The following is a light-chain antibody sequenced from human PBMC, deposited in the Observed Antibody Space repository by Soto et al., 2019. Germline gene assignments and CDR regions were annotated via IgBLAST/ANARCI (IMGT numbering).Light chain of an antibody. V-gene: IGLV2-14*03. CDR1: SSDVGGYNY. CDR3: SSYTSSGNYL. J-gene: IGLJ1*01. CDR2: DVT. Sequence: QSVLTQPASVSGSPGQSIAISCTGSSSDVGGYNYVSWYQHHPGKAPKLMIYDVTNRPSGVSDRFSGSKSGNTASLTISGLQAEDEADYYCSSYTSSGNYLFGTGTQLTVL.